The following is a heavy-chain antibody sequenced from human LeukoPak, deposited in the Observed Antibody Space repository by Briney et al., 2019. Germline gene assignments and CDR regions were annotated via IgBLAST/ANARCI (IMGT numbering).Heavy chain of an antibody. Sequence: ASVKVSCKASGYTFTSHYLHWVRQAPGQGLEWMGWINPNIGDTNYAQKIQGRVTMTRDTSTSTVYMELSSLRSEDTAVYYCAREDGSGSYFVDAFDIWGQGTMVTVSS. D-gene: IGHD3-10*01. V-gene: IGHV1-2*02. J-gene: IGHJ3*02. CDR2: INPNIGDT. CDR3: AREDGSGSYFVDAFDI. CDR1: GYTFTSHY.